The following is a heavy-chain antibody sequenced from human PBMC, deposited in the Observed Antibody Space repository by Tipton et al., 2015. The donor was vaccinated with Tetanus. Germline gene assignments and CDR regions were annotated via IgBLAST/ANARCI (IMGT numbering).Heavy chain of an antibody. D-gene: IGHD2-21*02. CDR3: ARFLAYGGGDCYPAFDP. Sequence: LRLSCTVSGGSISSYYWSWIRQPPGKGLEWIGYIYYSGSTNYNPSLKSRVTISVDTSKNQFSLKLSSVTAADTPVYYCARFLAYGGGDCYPAFDPWGQGTLVTVSS. V-gene: IGHV4-59*01. J-gene: IGHJ5*02. CDR2: IYYSGST. CDR1: GGSISSYY.